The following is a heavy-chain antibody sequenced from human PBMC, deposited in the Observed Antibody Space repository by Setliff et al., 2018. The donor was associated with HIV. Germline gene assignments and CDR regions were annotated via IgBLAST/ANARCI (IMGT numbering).Heavy chain of an antibody. CDR3: ARDSPNYYDSTSQGGIDP. D-gene: IGHD3-16*01. V-gene: IGHV4-31*02. CDR2: IFYRGDT. Sequence: SETLSPTCSVSGGSLNSGLYAWSWIRQRPGKGLEWIGYIFYRGDTYYNPSLKSRMTISIATSKSQFSLTLTSVTAADTAVYYCARDSPNYYDSTSQGGIDPWSQGTQVTVSS. J-gene: IGHJ5*02. CDR1: GGSLNSGLYA.